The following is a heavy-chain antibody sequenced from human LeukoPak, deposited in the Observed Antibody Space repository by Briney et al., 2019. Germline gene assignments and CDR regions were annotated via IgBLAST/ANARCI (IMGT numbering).Heavy chain of an antibody. D-gene: IGHD2-21*02. Sequence: RGSLRLSCAASGFTFSTYAMSWVRQARGKGLEWVSVTSGNGGSTYYADSVKGRFTISRDNSKNTLYLQMNSLRGEDTAVYYCAKADSARGVTLKTPIDYWGQGTLVTV. CDR2: TSGNGGST. CDR1: GFTFSTYA. J-gene: IGHJ4*02. CDR3: AKADSARGVTLKTPIDY. V-gene: IGHV3-23*01.